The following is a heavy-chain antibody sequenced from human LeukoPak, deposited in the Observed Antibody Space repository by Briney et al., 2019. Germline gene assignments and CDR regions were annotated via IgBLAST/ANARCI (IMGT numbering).Heavy chain of an antibody. CDR2: IYYSGST. CDR3: ARGYDFWSGYYTF. CDR1: GGSISSYY. J-gene: IGHJ4*02. Sequence: SETLSLTCTVSGGSISSYYWSWIRQPPGKGLEWIGYIYYSGSTNYNPSLKSRVTISVDTSKNQFSLKLSSVTAADTAVYYCARGYDFWSGYYTFWGQGTLVTVSS. V-gene: IGHV4-59*01. D-gene: IGHD3-3*01.